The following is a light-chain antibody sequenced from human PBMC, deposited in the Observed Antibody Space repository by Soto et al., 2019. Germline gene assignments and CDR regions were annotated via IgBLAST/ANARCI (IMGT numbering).Light chain of an antibody. Sequence: QSVLAQPSSVSGSPGQAVAVSCTGTSRDFGGYDYVSWYQQHPGKAPKLMISDVSNRPSGVSNRFSGSKSGNTASLTISGLQAEDEADYYCSSYTSSSTHVFGTGTKVTVL. CDR2: DVS. V-gene: IGLV2-14*01. J-gene: IGLJ1*01. CDR1: SRDFGGYDY. CDR3: SSYTSSSTHV.